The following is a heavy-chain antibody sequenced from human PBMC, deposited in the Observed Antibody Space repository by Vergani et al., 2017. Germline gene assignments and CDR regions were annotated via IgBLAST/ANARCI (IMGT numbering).Heavy chain of an antibody. Sequence: QVQLVQSGAEVKKPGSSVKVSCKASGGTFSSYTISWVRQAPGQGLEWVGRIIPILGIANYAQKFQGRVTITADKSTSTAYMELSSLRSEDTAVYYCARVGYYDSSGYPKAIDYWGQGTLVTVSS. CDR1: GGTFSSYT. CDR3: ARVGYYDSSGYPKAIDY. J-gene: IGHJ4*02. D-gene: IGHD3-22*01. CDR2: IIPILGIA. V-gene: IGHV1-69*02.